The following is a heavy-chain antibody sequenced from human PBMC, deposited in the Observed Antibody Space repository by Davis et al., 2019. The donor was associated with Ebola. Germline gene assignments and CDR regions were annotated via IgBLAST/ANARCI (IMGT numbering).Heavy chain of an antibody. CDR3: ARGEAVAAPSGGD. Sequence: AASVKVSCKASGYTFTGYYMHWVRQAPGQGLEWMGRINPNSGGTNYAQKFQGRVTMTRDTSISTAYMELSRLRSDDTAVYYCARGEAVAAPSGGDWGQGTLVTVSS. CDR2: INPNSGGT. J-gene: IGHJ4*02. CDR1: GYTFTGYY. V-gene: IGHV1-2*06. D-gene: IGHD6-19*01.